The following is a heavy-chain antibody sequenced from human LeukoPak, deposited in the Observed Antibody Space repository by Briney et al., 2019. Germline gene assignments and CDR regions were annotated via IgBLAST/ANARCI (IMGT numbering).Heavy chain of an antibody. CDR2: INPSGGST. J-gene: IGHJ5*02. V-gene: IGHV1-46*01. CDR3: AREGAAGNEGFDP. Sequence: ASVKVSCKASGYTFTSYYMHWVRQAPGQGLEWMGIINPSGGSTSYAQKFQGRVTMTRDMSTSTVYMELSSLRSEYTAVYYCAREGAAGNEGFDPWGQGTLVTVSS. D-gene: IGHD6-13*01. CDR1: GYTFTSYY.